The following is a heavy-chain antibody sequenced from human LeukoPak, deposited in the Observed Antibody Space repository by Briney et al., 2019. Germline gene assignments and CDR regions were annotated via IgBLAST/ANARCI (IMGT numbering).Heavy chain of an antibody. D-gene: IGHD3-10*01. CDR1: GYTFTSYD. CDR3: ATVGGSGSYDAFDI. CDR2: MNPNSGNT. Sequence: GASVKVSCXASGYTFTSYDINWVRQATGQGLEWMGWMNPNSGNTGYAQKFQGRVTMTRNTSISTAYMELSSLRSEDTAVYYCATVGGSGSYDAFDIWGQGTMVTVSS. V-gene: IGHV1-8*01. J-gene: IGHJ3*02.